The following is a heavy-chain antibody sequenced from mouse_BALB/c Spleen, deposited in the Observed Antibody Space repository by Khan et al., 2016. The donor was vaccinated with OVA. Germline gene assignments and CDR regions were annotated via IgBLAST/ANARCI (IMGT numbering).Heavy chain of an antibody. CDR2: VNPNTGGT. V-gene: IGHV1-26*01. CDR3: ARGYDVFAH. Sequence: IQLVQSGPDLVKPGASVKISCKASGYSFTLYYMSWVKQSHGKSLEWIGRVNPNTGGTDHNQEFKGKAILTVDKSSNTASMELRSLTSEDSAVYYCARGYDVFAHWGQGTLVTVSA. CDR1: GYSFTLYY. J-gene: IGHJ3*01. D-gene: IGHD2-14*01.